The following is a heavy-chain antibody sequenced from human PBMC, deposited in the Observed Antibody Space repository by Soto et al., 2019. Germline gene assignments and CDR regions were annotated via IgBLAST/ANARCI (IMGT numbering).Heavy chain of an antibody. CDR3: GRREKRDFGVVTYYYYGMDV. Sequence: QVQLVQSGAEVKKPGSSVKVSCKASGGTFSSYAISWVRQAPGQGLEWMGGIIPIFGTANYAQKFQGRVTITADKSTSTAYMELSSLRAEDTAVYYCGRREKRDFGVVTYYYYGMDVWGQGTTVTVSS. J-gene: IGHJ6*02. CDR2: IIPIFGTA. CDR1: GGTFSSYA. D-gene: IGHD3-3*01. V-gene: IGHV1-69*06.